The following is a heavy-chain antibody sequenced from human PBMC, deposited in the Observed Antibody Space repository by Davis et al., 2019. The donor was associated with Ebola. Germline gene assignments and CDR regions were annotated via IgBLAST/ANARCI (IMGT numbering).Heavy chain of an antibody. CDR1: GGSISSSNW. CDR2: IYHSGST. J-gene: IGHJ3*02. D-gene: IGHD3-16*02. CDR3: ARRVRITFGGIIAFGAFDI. V-gene: IGHV4-4*02. Sequence: MPGGSLRLSCAVSGGSISSSNWWSWVRQPPGKGLEWIGEIYHSGSTNYNPSLKSRVTISVDKSKNQFSLKLSSVTAADTAVYYCARRVRITFGGIIAFGAFDIWGQGTMVTVSS.